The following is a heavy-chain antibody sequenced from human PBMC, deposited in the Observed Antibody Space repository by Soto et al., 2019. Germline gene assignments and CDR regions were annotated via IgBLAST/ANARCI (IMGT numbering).Heavy chain of an antibody. CDR3: AKDISQGQQDYYYYYGMDV. V-gene: IGHV3-30*18. D-gene: IGHD2-2*01. CDR1: GFTFSSYG. CDR2: ISYDGSNK. Sequence: QVQLVESGGGVVQPGRSLRLSCAASGFTFSSYGMHWVRQAPGKGLEWVAVISYDGSNKYYADSVKGRFTISRDNSKNTLYLQMNSLRAEDTAVYYCAKDISQGQQDYYYYYGMDVWGQGTTVTVSS. J-gene: IGHJ6*02.